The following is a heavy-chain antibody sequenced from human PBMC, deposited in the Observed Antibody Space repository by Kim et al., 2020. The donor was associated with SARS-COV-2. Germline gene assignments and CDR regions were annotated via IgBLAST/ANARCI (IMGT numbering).Heavy chain of an antibody. CDR2: ISWNSGSI. Sequence: GGSLRLSCAASGFTFDDYAMHWVRQAPGKGLEWVSGISWNSGSIGYADSVKGRFTISRDNAKNSLYLQMNSLRAEDTALYYCAKDIGAPWIQLWSSSYGMDVWGQGTTVTVSS. V-gene: IGHV3-9*01. J-gene: IGHJ6*02. CDR3: AKDIGAPWIQLWSSSYGMDV. D-gene: IGHD5-18*01. CDR1: GFTFDDYA.